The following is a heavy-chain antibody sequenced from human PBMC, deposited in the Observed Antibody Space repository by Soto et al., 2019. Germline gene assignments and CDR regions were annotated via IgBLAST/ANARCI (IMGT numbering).Heavy chain of an antibody. J-gene: IGHJ4*02. V-gene: IGHV4-31*03. CDR3: ARTYYDFWSGYYTGSYFDY. CDR1: VGSISSGVYY. D-gene: IGHD3-3*01. Sequence: LXLTCTVSVGSISSGVYYWSWIRQHPGKGLEWIGYIYYSGSTYYNPSLKSRVTISVDTSKNQFSLKLSSVTAADTAVYYCARTYYDFWSGYYTGSYFDYWGQGTLVTVSS. CDR2: IYYSGST.